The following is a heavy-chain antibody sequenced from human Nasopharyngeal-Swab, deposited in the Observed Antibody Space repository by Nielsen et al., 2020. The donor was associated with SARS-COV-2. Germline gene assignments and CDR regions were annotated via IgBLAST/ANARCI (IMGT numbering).Heavy chain of an antibody. J-gene: IGHJ4*02. CDR1: GFTFSRYT. D-gene: IGHD3-22*01. V-gene: IGHV3-30-3*01. CDR2: ISYDGSNK. CDR3: ASTPLDSSGYYYAFHY. Sequence: GESLKISCAASGFTFSRYTMHWVRQAPDKGLEWVAVISYDGSNKYYADSVKGRFTISRDISKNTLYLQMNSLRAEDTAVFYCASTPLDSSGYYYAFHYWGRGTLVTVSP.